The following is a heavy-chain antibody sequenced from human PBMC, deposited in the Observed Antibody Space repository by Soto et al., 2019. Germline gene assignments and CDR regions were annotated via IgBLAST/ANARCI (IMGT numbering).Heavy chain of an antibody. D-gene: IGHD3-10*01. J-gene: IGHJ4*02. Sequence: QMQLQESGPGLVKPSQTLSLTCTVSGGSISSGDYYWSWIRQPPGKGLEWIGHIYHSGSTYYNPSFKSRVTISIEKSKNQFSLKLSSVTAAYTAVYYCARDHLGELYAWGQGTLVTVSS. CDR3: ARDHLGELYA. CDR2: IYHSGST. V-gene: IGHV4-30-4*01. CDR1: GGSISSGDYY.